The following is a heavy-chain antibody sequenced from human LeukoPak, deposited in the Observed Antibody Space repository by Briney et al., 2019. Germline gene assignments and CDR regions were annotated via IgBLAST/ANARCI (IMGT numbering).Heavy chain of an antibody. CDR1: GGTFSSYA. D-gene: IGHD3-10*01. J-gene: IGHJ4*02. V-gene: IGHV1-69*13. CDR2: IIPIFGTA. CDR3: ARAEYYGSSKMDY. Sequence: ASVKVSCKASGGTFSSYAISWVRQAPGQGLEWMGGIIPIFGTANYAQKFQGRVTITADESTSTAYMELSSRRSENTAVYYCARAEYYGSSKMDYWGQGTLVTVSS.